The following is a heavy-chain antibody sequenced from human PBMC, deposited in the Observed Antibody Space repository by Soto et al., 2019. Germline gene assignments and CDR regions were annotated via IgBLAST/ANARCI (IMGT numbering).Heavy chain of an antibody. CDR1: GCTFSRDT. CDR3: AATDTA. J-gene: IGHJ5*02. Sequence: SVEVSCKASGCTFSRDTIGWVRQAPGQGLEWMGRIIPILGIANYAQKFQGRVTITADKSTSTAYMELSSLRSEDTAVYYCAATDTAWGQGTLVTVSS. CDR2: IIPILGIA. V-gene: IGHV1-69*02. D-gene: IGHD5-18*01.